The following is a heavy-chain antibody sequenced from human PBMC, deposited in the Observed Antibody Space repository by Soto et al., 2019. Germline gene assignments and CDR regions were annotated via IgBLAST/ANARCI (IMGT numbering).Heavy chain of an antibody. CDR1: GGSVSSGSYY. CDR3: ARLTVTTDWYFDL. D-gene: IGHD4-17*01. Sequence: QVQLQESGPGLVKPSETLSLTCTVSGGSVSSGSYYWSWIRQPPGKGLEWIGYIYYSGSTNYNPSRKSRVTISVDTSKNQFSLKLSSVTAADTAVYYCARLTVTTDWYFDLWGRGTLVTVSS. CDR2: IYYSGST. J-gene: IGHJ2*01. V-gene: IGHV4-61*01.